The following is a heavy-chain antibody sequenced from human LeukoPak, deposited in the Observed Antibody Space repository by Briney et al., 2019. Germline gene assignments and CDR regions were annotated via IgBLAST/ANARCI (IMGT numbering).Heavy chain of an antibody. J-gene: IGHJ4*02. CDR3: ATDPGTMIVVP. CDR1: GFTFSSNA. D-gene: IGHD3-22*01. V-gene: IGHV3-23*01. CDR2: ISGSGGTT. Sequence: PGGSLRLSCVASGFTFSSNALTWVRQAPGKGLECVSVISGSGGTTHYADSVKGRFSISRDNSKNTLYLQMNSLRAEDTAVYYCATDPGTMIVVPWGQGTLVTVSS.